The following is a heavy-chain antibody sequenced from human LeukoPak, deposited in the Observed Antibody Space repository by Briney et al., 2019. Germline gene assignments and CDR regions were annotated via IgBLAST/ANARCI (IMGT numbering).Heavy chain of an antibody. CDR3: ARVSSSSWSYYYYGMDV. CDR2: ISSSSSYI. J-gene: IGHJ6*02. D-gene: IGHD6-13*01. V-gene: IGHV3-21*04. Sequence: PGGSLRLSCAASGFTFSSYSMNWVRQAPGKGLEWVSSISSSSSYIYYADSVKGRFTISRDNAKNSLYLQMNSLRAEDTAVYYCARVSSSSWSYYYYGMDVWGQGTTVTVSS. CDR1: GFTFSSYS.